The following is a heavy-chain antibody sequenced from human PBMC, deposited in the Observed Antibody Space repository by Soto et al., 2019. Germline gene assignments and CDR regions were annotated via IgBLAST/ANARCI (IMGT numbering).Heavy chain of an antibody. D-gene: IGHD3-22*01. CDR1: GFTVSSNY. CDR3: ARDYSSGYSDY. J-gene: IGHJ4*02. V-gene: IGHV3-66*01. Sequence: EVQLVESGGGLVQPGGSLRLSCAASGFTVSSNYMSWVHQAPGKGLEWVSVIYSGGSTYYADSVKGRFTISRDNSKNTLYLQMNSLRAEDTAVYYCARDYSSGYSDYWGQGTLVTVSS. CDR2: IYSGGST.